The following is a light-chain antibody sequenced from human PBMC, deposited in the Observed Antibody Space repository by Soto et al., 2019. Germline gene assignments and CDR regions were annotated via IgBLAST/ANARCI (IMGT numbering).Light chain of an antibody. CDR2: EVY. CDR3: SAYAGSSTWV. V-gene: IGLV2-8*01. Sequence: QSAPTQPPSASGSPGQSVTFSCTGTSSDVGGYNYVSWYQQYPGKAPKLMIYEVYKRPSVVPDRFSGSKSGNTASLTVSGLQPEDEADYYCSAYAGSSTWVFGGGTKLTVL. CDR1: SSDVGGYNY. J-gene: IGLJ2*01.